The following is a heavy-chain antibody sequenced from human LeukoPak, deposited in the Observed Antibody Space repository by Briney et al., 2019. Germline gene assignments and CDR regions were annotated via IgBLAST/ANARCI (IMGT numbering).Heavy chain of an antibody. D-gene: IGHD2-2*01. J-gene: IGHJ6*04. Sequence: GGSLSLSCVASGFTLSSYGTHWVRQAPGKGLEWVAVIWYDGSNKYYADSVKGRFTISRDNSKNTLYLQMNSLRAEDTAVYYCARVSAAAGNGMDVWGKGTTVTVSS. V-gene: IGHV3-33*01. CDR3: ARVSAAAGNGMDV. CDR2: IWYDGSNK. CDR1: GFTLSSYG.